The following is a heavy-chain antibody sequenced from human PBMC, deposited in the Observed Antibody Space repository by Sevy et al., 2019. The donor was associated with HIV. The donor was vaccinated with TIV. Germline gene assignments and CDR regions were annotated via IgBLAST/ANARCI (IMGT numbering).Heavy chain of an antibody. J-gene: IGHJ3*02. CDR2: IDNSGDTT. CDR3: VKGGSIAASGNDAFDI. Sequence: GGSLRLSCAASGFTFSNYGMNWVRQAPGKGLEWVSVIDNSGDTTHYADSVKGRFTISRDNSENTLYLQMNSLRAEDTAVYYCVKGGSIAASGNDAFDIWGQGTMVTVSS. D-gene: IGHD6-13*01. V-gene: IGHV3-23*01. CDR1: GFTFSNYG.